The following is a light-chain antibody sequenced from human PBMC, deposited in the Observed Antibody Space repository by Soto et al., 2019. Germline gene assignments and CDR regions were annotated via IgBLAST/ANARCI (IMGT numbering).Light chain of an antibody. CDR2: GAS. J-gene: IGKJ5*01. V-gene: IGKV3-20*01. CDR1: QSVSSNY. CDR3: QQFDTSPPST. Sequence: EIVLTQSPGTLSLSPGERATLPCRASQSVSSNYLAWYQQKPGQAPRLLIYGASSRATGIPDRFSGSGSGTDFTLTISRLEPRDFAVYYCQQFDTSPPSTFGQGTRLEIK.